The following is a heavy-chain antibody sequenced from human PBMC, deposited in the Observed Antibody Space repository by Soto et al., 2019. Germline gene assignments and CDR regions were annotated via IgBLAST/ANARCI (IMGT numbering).Heavy chain of an antibody. V-gene: IGHV4-30-4*01. CDR2: IYYSGST. J-gene: IGHJ6*02. CDR1: GGSISSGDYY. CDR3: ARDSYCSSTSCHGSYYYYYGMDV. Sequence: QVQLQESGPGLVKPSQTLSLTCTVSGGSISSGDYYWSWIRQPPGKGLEWIGYIYYSGSTYYNPSLKSRVTISVDTFKNQFSLKLSSVTAADTAVYYCARDSYCSSTSCHGSYYYYYGMDVWGQGTTVTVSS. D-gene: IGHD2-2*01.